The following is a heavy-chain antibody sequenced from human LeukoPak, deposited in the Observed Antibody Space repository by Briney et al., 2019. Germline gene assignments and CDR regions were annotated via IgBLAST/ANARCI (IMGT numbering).Heavy chain of an antibody. CDR1: GFTFSSYW. V-gene: IGHV3-74*01. Sequence: GGSLRLSCAASGFTFSSYWMHWVRQAPGKGLEWVSRINSNGSSTNYAASVKGRFTISRDNAKNTLYLQMKSLRAEDTAVEYCATFTERQNYHYTANVWGQGTLV. CDR3: ATFTERQNYHYTANV. CDR2: INSNGSST. J-gene: IGHJ4*02. D-gene: IGHD3-16*02.